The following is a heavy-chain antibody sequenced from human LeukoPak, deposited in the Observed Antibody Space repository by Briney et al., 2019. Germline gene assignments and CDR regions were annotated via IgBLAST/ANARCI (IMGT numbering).Heavy chain of an antibody. CDR1: GFNFSNNL. Sequence: PGGSLRLSCAASGFNFSNNLLHWVRQAPGKGLEWVAVSSFDGTKKYYADSVKGRFTISRDNSKNTVDLQMNSLRAEDTAVYYCAKGIHYYDSSGSGTFDIWGQGTMVTVSS. CDR3: AKGIHYYDSSGSGTFDI. D-gene: IGHD3-22*01. CDR2: SSFDGTKK. V-gene: IGHV3-30*04. J-gene: IGHJ3*02.